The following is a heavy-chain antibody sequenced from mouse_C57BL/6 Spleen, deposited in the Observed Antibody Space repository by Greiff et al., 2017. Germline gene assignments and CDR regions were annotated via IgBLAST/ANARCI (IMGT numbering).Heavy chain of an antibody. CDR2: INPSNGGT. D-gene: IGHD2-4*01. CDR1: GYTFTSYW. Sequence: QVQLQQPGTELVKPGASVKLSCKASGYTFTSYWMHWVKQRPGQGLEWIGNINPSNGGTNYNEKFKSKATLTVDKASSTAYMQLSSLTSEDSAVYYCARAGYDYDPWFAYWGQGTLVTVSA. CDR3: ARAGYDYDPWFAY. J-gene: IGHJ3*01. V-gene: IGHV1-53*01.